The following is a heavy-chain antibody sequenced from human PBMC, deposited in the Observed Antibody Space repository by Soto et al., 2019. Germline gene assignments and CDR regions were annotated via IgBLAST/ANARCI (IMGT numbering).Heavy chain of an antibody. J-gene: IGHJ5*02. CDR3: ARGWYYDFWSGSFDP. D-gene: IGHD3-3*01. V-gene: IGHV3-74*01. CDR1: GFTFSSYW. Sequence: GSLRLSCAASGFTFSSYWMHWVRQAPGKGLVWVSRINSDGSSTSYADSVKGRFTISRDNAKNTLYLQMNSLGAEDTAVYYCARGWYYDFWSGSFDPWGQGTLVTVSS. CDR2: INSDGSST.